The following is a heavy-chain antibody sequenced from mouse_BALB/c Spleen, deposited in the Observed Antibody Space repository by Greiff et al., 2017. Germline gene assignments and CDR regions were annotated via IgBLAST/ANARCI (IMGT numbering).Heavy chain of an antibody. CDR2: ILPGSGST. Sequence: QVQLQQSGAELMKPGASVKISCKATGYTFSSYWLEWVKQRPGHGLEWIGEILPGSGSTNYNEKFKGKATLTADKSSSTAYMQLSSLTSEDSAVYYCARRGEVRRDYYAMDYWGQGTSVTVSS. J-gene: IGHJ4*01. V-gene: IGHV1-9*01. CDR3: ARRGEVRRDYYAMDY. D-gene: IGHD2-14*01. CDR1: GYTFSSYW.